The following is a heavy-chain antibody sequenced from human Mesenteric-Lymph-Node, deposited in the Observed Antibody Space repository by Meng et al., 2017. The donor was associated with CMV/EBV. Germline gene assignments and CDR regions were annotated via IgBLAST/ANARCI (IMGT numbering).Heavy chain of an antibody. Sequence: GGSLRLSCAASGVTFSSNWMHWVRQAPGKGLVWVSRINGDGGSTNYADSVKGRFTISRDNAKNTLYLQMNSLRAEDTAVYYCAPNWFDPWGQGTLVTVSS. CDR1: GVTFSSNW. V-gene: IGHV3-74*01. J-gene: IGHJ5*02. CDR3: APNWFDP. CDR2: INGDGGST.